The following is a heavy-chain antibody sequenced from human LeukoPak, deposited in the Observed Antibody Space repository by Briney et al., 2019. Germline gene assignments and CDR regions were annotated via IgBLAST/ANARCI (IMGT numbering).Heavy chain of an antibody. CDR3: ARGVGELVGATTTSFDY. J-gene: IGHJ4*02. Sequence: SVKVSCKASGGTFSSYAISWVRQAPGQGLEWMGGIIPIFGTANYAQKFQGRVTITTDESTSTAYMELSSLRSEDTAVSYCARGVGELVGATTTSFDYWGQGTLVTVSS. D-gene: IGHD1-26*01. V-gene: IGHV1-69*05. CDR1: GGTFSSYA. CDR2: IIPIFGTA.